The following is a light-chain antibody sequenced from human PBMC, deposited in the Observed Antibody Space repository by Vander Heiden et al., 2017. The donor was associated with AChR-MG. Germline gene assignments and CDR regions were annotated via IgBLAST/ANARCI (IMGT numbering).Light chain of an antibody. CDR1: QSVSSSY. V-gene: IGKV3-20*01. Sequence: VLTQSPGTLSLSPGERATLSCRASQSVSSSYVAWYQQKPGQAPRLLIYGASSRATGIPDRCSGSGSGTDFTLTISRLEPEDFAVYYWQQYGSSPWTFGQGTKVEIK. CDR3: QQYGSSPWT. CDR2: GAS. J-gene: IGKJ1*01.